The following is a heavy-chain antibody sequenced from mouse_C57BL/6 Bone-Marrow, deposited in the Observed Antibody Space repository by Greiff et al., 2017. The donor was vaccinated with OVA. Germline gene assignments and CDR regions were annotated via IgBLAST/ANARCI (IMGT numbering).Heavy chain of an antibody. Sequence: QVTLKESGPGILQPSQTLSLTCSFSGFSLSTFGMGVGWIRQPSGKGLEWLAHIWLDDDKYYNPALKSRLTISKDTSQNHVFLKIANVDTADTATDYCVLAYYSNYVAMDYWGQGTSVTVSS. J-gene: IGHJ4*01. CDR3: VLAYYSNYVAMDY. V-gene: IGHV8-8*01. CDR2: IWLDDDK. D-gene: IGHD2-5*01. CDR1: GFSLSTFGMG.